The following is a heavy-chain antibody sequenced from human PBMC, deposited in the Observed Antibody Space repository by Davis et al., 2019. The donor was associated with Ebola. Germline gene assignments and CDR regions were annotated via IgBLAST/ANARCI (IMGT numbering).Heavy chain of an antibody. CDR2: IKQDGSEK. D-gene: IGHD3-10*01. CDR1: GFTFSSYG. J-gene: IGHJ6*02. V-gene: IGHV3-7*01. Sequence: PGGSLRLSCAASGFTFSSYGMHWVRQAPGKGLEWVANIKQDGSEKYYVDSVKGRFTISRDNSKNTLYLQMNSLRAEDTAVYYCARDPSLPSEIIYYYYGMDVWGQGTTVTVSS. CDR3: ARDPSLPSEIIYYYYGMDV.